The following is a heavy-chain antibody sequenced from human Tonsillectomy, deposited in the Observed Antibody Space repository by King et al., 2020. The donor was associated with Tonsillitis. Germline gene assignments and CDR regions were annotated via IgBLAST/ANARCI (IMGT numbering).Heavy chain of an antibody. J-gene: IGHJ4*02. V-gene: IGHV3-30-3*01. D-gene: IGHD1-26*01. Sequence: VQLVESGGGVVQPGRSLRLSCAASGFTFSYYAMHWVRQAPGKGLEWVAVISYDGSNKYYADSVKGRFTISRGNSKNTLYLQMNSLRPEDTAVYYCARDFYGGSYQGYFDYWGQGTLVTVSS. CDR3: ARDFYGGSYQGYFDY. CDR1: GFTFSYYA. CDR2: ISYDGSNK.